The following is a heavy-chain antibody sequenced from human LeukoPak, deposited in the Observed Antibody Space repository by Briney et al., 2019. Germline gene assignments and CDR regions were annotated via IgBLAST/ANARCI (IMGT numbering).Heavy chain of an antibody. D-gene: IGHD3-22*01. CDR3: AREKSGYSP. CDR1: GYTFTENY. Sequence: ASVKVSCKVSGYTFTENYIRWVRQTPGRGLEWMGLINPHTGAANYTQNFQGRVTLTRDTSSSTAYMHLSSLRSDDTAVYYCAREKSGYSPWGQGTPVTVSS. J-gene: IGHJ4*02. V-gene: IGHV1-2*02. CDR2: INPHTGAA.